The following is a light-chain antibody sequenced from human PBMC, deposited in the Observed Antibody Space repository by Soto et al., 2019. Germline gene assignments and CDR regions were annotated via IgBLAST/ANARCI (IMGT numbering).Light chain of an antibody. CDR1: QSVSSY. CDR3: QQRSNWPLT. CDR2: DAS. V-gene: IGKV3-11*01. J-gene: IGKJ4*01. Sequence: EIVFTQSPATLSLSPGERATRSGRASQSVSSYLAWYQQKPGQAPRLLIYDASNRATGIPARFSGSGSGTDFTLTISSLEPEDFAVYYCQQRSNWPLTFGGGTKVDIK.